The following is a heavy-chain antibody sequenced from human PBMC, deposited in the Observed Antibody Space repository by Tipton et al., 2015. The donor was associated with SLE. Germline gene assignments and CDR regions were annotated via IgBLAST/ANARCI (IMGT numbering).Heavy chain of an antibody. CDR2: VYTTGST. CDR3: ARVTVAGKVDS. J-gene: IGHJ4*02. Sequence: GLVKPSETLSLTCTVSGGSISSYYWTWVRQPAGKGLEWIGRVYTTGSTNYNPSLKSRVTMSVDTSKNQFSLKLTSVTAADTAVYYCARVTVAGKVDSWGQGTLVTVSS. V-gene: IGHV4-4*07. CDR1: GGSISSYY. D-gene: IGHD6-19*01.